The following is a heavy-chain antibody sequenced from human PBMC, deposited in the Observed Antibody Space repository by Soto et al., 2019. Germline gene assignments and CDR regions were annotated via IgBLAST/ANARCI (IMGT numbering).Heavy chain of an antibody. J-gene: IGHJ4*02. CDR1: GGLFSSYP. CDR3: ARGGSGYTWFNEF. D-gene: IGHD3-22*01. CDR2: IIPVFQTA. V-gene: IGHV1-69*01. Sequence: QAQLVQSGAEVKKPGSSVKVSCKASGGLFSSYPISWVRQVPGQGLEWMGGIIPVFQTAYYTQRFQGRVTITADESTNTAYMELSSPRSEDTAIYYCARGGSGYTWFNEFWGQGTLVTVSS.